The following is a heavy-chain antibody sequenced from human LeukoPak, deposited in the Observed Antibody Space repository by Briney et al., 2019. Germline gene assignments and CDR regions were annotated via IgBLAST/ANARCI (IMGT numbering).Heavy chain of an antibody. CDR1: GFTFSTYT. V-gene: IGHV3-73*01. D-gene: IGHD6-19*01. CDR2: IRSKANSYAT. J-gene: IGHJ6*02. Sequence: GGSLRLSCAASGFTFSTYTMDWVRQASGKGLEWVGRIRSKANSYATAYAASVKGRFTISRDDSKNTAYLQMNSLKTEDTAVYYCTRPSGYSSGPWVMDVWGQGTTVTVSS. CDR3: TRPSGYSSGPWVMDV.